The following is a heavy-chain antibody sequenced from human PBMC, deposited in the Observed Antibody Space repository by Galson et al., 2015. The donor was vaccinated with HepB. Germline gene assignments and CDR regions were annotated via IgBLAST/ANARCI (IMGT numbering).Heavy chain of an antibody. CDR3: ARGGHIVVVTAVDDNWFDP. CDR2: ISAYNGNT. J-gene: IGHJ5*02. D-gene: IGHD2-21*02. V-gene: IGHV1-18*01. Sequence: SVKVSCKASGYTFTSYGISWVRQAPGQGLEWMGWISAYNGNTNYAQKLQGRVTMTTDTSTSTAYMELRSLRSDDTAVYYCARGGHIVVVTAVDDNWFDPWGQGTLVTVSS. CDR1: GYTFTSYG.